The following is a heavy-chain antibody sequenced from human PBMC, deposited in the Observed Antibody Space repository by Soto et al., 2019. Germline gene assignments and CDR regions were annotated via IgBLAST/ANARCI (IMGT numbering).Heavy chain of an antibody. D-gene: IGHD3-16*01. Sequence: SCPTLVNPTQTLTLTCTFSGFSLTTTRVGVGWIRQPPGKALEWIAIIYWDDDKRYSPSLESRLAITKDTSKNQVVLTMTNLDPVDTATYYCAHIMITFGGVSALDAFDFWGQGTMVTVSS. CDR3: AHIMITFGGVSALDAFDF. CDR1: GFSLTTTRVG. V-gene: IGHV2-5*02. CDR2: IYWDDDK. J-gene: IGHJ3*01.